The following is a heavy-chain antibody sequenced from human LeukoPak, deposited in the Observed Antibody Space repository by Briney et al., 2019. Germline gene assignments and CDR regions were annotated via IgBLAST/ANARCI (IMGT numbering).Heavy chain of an antibody. CDR3: ASWYFSNYFDY. V-gene: IGHV4-59*08. CDR2: IYYSGST. CDR1: GGSISSYY. D-gene: IGHD6-13*01. Sequence: SETLSLTCTVSGGSISSYYWSWIRQPPGKGLEWIGYIYYSGSTYYNPSLKSRVTISVDTSKNQFSLKLSSVTAADTAVYYCASWYFSNYFDYWGQGTLVTVSS. J-gene: IGHJ4*02.